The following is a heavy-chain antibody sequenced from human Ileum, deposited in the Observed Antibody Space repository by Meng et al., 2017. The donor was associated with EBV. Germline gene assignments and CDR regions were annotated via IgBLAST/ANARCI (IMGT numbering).Heavy chain of an antibody. D-gene: IGHD4-23*01. Sequence: SGSGLLESSHTVSLTCAAAGVSIRIGGPSWSWTRQPPGKGLEWIGETQHGGSTYYNPSLKRRVTISVDRSRNQFSLKLSSVTAADTAVYYCARAHPVVYFFDYWGQGTLVTVSS. J-gene: IGHJ4*02. CDR2: TQHGGST. CDR3: ARAHPVVYFFDY. V-gene: IGHV4-30-2*01. CDR1: GVSIRIGGPS.